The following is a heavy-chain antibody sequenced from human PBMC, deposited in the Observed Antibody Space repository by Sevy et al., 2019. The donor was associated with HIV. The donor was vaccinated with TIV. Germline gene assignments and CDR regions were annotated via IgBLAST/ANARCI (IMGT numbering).Heavy chain of an antibody. Sequence: SETLSLTCTVSGGSISSYYWSWIRQPAGKGLEWIGCIYTSGSTNYNPSLKSRVTMSVDTSKNQFSLKLSSVTAADTAVYYCARTSGYCSSTSCYTEWFDPWGQGTLVTVSS. D-gene: IGHD2-2*02. CDR2: IYTSGST. CDR3: ARTSGYCSSTSCYTEWFDP. CDR1: GGSISSYY. J-gene: IGHJ5*02. V-gene: IGHV4-4*07.